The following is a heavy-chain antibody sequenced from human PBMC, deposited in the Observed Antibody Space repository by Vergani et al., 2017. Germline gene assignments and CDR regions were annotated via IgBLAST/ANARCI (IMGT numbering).Heavy chain of an antibody. CDR1: AYSISSGFF. Sequence: QVQLQESGPGLVRPSETLSLTCTVSAYSISSGFFWGWIRQPPGKGLEWIGRFYTGGGTSYNPSLKSRVTISVDTSKNQFSLQLSSVTAADTAVYYCARDPLYSTTWPFLLLDMDVWGQGTTVTVSS. D-gene: IGHD6-13*01. CDR3: ARDPLYSTTWPFLLLDMDV. J-gene: IGHJ6*02. V-gene: IGHV4-38-2*02. CDR2: FYTGGGT.